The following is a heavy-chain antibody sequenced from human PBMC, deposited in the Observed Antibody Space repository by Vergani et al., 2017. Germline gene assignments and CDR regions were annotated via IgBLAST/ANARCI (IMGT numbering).Heavy chain of an antibody. J-gene: IGHJ4*02. CDR2: MDYRGSN. CDR1: GDSVISTDYH. D-gene: IGHD2-15*01. Sequence: QVQLQESGPGLVKPSETLSLTCTVSGDSVISTDYHWGWIRQPPGKGLEWIGSMDYRGSNSYNPSLESRISISFETPKNQFSLRLTSVTAADTAVYYCASKRGACRAAYCHSYDFWGPGTLVGVSS. CDR3: ASKRGACRAAYCHSYDF. V-gene: IGHV4-39*01.